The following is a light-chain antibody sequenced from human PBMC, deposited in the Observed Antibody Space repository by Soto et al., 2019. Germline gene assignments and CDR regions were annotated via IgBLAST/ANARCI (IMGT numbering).Light chain of an antibody. CDR3: QQSYTSPTWT. CDR1: QSLGTY. Sequence: DIEFTQSPSSLSASVGDRVTLSCRASQSLGTYLNSYRQVPGKAPNLLIYTASNMRSGVPSSFSSSGSGTDYILIISSLQTADVSDYYCQQSYTSPTWTFGQGTKVDIK. J-gene: IGKJ1*01. V-gene: IGKV1-39*01. CDR2: TAS.